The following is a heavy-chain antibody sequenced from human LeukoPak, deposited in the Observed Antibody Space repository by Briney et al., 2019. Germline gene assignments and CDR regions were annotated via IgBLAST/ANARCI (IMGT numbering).Heavy chain of an antibody. D-gene: IGHD3-3*01. CDR1: GGSIGSYY. Sequence: PSETLSLTCTVSGGSIGSYYWSWIRQPPEKGLEWIGSIYYSGSTYYNPSLNSRVTISVDTSKNQFSLKLSSVTAADTAVYYCARHKFAAIFGVVTWFDPWGQGTLVTVSS. V-gene: IGHV4-59*05. J-gene: IGHJ5*02. CDR2: IYYSGST. CDR3: ARHKFAAIFGVVTWFDP.